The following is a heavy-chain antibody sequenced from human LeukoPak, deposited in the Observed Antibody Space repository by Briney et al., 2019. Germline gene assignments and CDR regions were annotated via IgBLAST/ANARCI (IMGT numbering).Heavy chain of an antibody. J-gene: IGHJ3*02. CDR3: ARVQCSGGRCNDAFDI. CDR1: GFTFRSFS. D-gene: IGHD2-15*01. V-gene: IGHV3-21*01. CDR2: SSSSSIYI. Sequence: PGGSLRLSCAASGFTFRSFSMNWVRQPPGKGLEWVSSSSSSSIYINYADSLKGRFTISRDNAKNLLYLQMNTLRAEDTAVYYCARVQCSGGRCNDAFDIWGQGTMVTVSS.